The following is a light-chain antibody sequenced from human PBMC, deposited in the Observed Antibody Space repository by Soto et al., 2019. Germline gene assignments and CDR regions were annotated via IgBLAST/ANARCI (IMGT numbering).Light chain of an antibody. Sequence: EIVLTQSPGTLSLSPGERATLSCRASQSVSSNYLAWYQQKPGQAPRLLIYGASSRATGIPDRFSGSGSGTDFSLTISRLEPEDFAVYTCQQYDSSLITFGQGTRLE. CDR3: QQYDSSLIT. CDR2: GAS. J-gene: IGKJ5*01. V-gene: IGKV3-20*01. CDR1: QSVSSNY.